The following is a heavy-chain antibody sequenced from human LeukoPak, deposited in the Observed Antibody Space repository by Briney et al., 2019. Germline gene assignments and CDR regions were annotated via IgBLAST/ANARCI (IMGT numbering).Heavy chain of an antibody. CDR1: GLTFSNSA. Sequence: GGSLRLSCVASGLTFSNSAMTWVRQGPGKGLEWVSSISGETNNTYSDSVKGRFTVSRDNSKNTVFLQMNDLTIEDTAIYYCAKRYSDGGFDPWGQGTLVTVSS. D-gene: IGHD3-10*01. CDR2: ISGETNNT. J-gene: IGHJ5*02. V-gene: IGHV3-23*01. CDR3: AKRYSDGGFDP.